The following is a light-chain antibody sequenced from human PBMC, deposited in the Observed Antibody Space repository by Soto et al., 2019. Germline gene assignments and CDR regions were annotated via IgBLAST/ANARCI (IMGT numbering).Light chain of an antibody. J-gene: IGKJ1*01. CDR3: QQSNSYWGT. CDR1: QSISSW. V-gene: IGKV1-5*01. CDR2: DAS. Sequence: DIQMTQSPSTLSASVGDRVTITCRASQSISSWLAWYQQKPGKAPKLLIYDASSLESGVPSRFSGSGSGTEFTLTISSLQPDDFATYSCQQSNSYWGTFGQGTKVEIK.